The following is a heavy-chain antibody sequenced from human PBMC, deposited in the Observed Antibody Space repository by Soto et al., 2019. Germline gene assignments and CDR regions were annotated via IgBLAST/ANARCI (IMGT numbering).Heavy chain of an antibody. CDR1: GYFFTSYA. J-gene: IGHJ6*02. CDR3: ARDGMATVDHYFYGMDV. CDR2: ISANDGET. D-gene: IGHD4-4*01. Sequence: QIHLVQSGGEVKKTGASVRVSCKASGYFFTSYAIGWVRQAPGQGLEWMGWISANDGETYYAPKLQDRLTMTTDTSTRTAYMELRSLRSDDTAVYYCARDGMATVDHYFYGMDVWGQGTTVIVSS. V-gene: IGHV1-18*01.